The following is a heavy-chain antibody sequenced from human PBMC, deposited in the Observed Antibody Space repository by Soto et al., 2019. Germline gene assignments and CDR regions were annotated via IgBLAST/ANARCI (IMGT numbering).Heavy chain of an antibody. J-gene: IGHJ4*02. CDR1: GGSFGGYH. V-gene: IGHV4-34*01. CDR3: ARGRQDGITIFGVVMGVAY. CDR2: INHSGST. Sequence: SETPAITCAVYGGSFGGYHWSWIRQRPGKGLEWIGEINHSGSTNYNPSLKSRVTISVDTSKNQFSLKLSSVTAADTAVYYCARGRQDGITIFGVVMGVAYWGPVPLSTV. D-gene: IGHD3-3*01.